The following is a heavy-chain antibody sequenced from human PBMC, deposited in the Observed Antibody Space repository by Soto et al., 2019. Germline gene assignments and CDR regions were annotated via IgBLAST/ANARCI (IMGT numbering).Heavy chain of an antibody. D-gene: IGHD5-12*01. V-gene: IGHV1-69*06. Sequence: QVQLVQSGAEVRKPGSSVTVSCQASGGTLTNYAVNWVRQAPGQGLEWVGGIIPVFGTANNALKCQGRVTITADTSTSKVYLQLTSLRSEDTAVYYCASSGNSGYDWGGGLEIWGRGTLVTVTS. CDR3: ASSGNSGYDWGGGLEI. CDR2: IIPVFGTA. J-gene: IGHJ4*03. CDR1: GGTLTNYA.